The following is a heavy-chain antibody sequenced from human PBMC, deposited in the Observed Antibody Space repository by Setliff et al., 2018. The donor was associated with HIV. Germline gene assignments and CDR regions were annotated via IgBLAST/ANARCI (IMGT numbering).Heavy chain of an antibody. CDR2: INPDSGGT. D-gene: IGHD6-13*01. CDR1: GYTFNGYY. CDR3: AREITAAGGLNYYYYMDV. Sequence: ASVKVSCKASGYTFNGYYMNWVRQAPGQGLEWMGQINPDSGGTNYAQKFQGRVTMTRDTSISTAHMELNRLRSDDTAVYYCAREITAAGGLNYYYYMDVWGKGTTVTVSS. J-gene: IGHJ6*03. V-gene: IGHV1-2*06.